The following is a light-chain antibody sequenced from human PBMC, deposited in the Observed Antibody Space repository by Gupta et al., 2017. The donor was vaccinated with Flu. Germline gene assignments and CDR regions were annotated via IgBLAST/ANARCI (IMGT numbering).Light chain of an antibody. V-gene: IGLV2-8*01. CDR3: SSYAGSNNLV. J-gene: IGLJ2*01. CDR2: EVS. Sequence: QSALTQPPSASGSPGQSVTISCTGTSSDVGGYNYVSWYQQHPGKAPKLMIYEVSKRPSGVPDRVSGSKSGNTASLTVSGLQAEDEADYYCSSYAGSNNLVFGGGTKLTV. CDR1: SSDVGGYNY.